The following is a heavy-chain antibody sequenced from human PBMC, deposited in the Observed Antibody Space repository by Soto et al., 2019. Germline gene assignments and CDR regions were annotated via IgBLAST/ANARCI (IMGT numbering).Heavy chain of an antibody. CDR2: ISWNSGTL. D-gene: IGHD6-19*01. CDR1: GFTFDDYA. J-gene: IGHJ4*02. CDR3: AKDVRSSGWLSYADY. V-gene: IGHV3-9*01. Sequence: GGSLRLSCAASGFTFDDYAMHWVRQAPGKGLEWVSGISWNSGTLAYADSVTGRFAIFRDNAKNSLYLQMNSLRAEDTALYYCAKDVRSSGWLSYADYWGQGNLVNVSS.